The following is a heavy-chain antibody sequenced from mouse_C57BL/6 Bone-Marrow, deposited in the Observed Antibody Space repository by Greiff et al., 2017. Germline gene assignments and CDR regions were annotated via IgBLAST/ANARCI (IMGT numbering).Heavy chain of an antibody. D-gene: IGHD3-2*02. CDR3: ARRGSSGFDY. J-gene: IGHJ2*01. CDR2: INPTSGGT. CDR1: GYTFTDYY. Sequence: EVQLQQSGPELVKPGASVKISCKASGYTFTDYYMNWVKQSPGKSLEWIGDINPTSGGTSYNQKFKGKATLTVDKSSSTAYMELRSLTSEDAAVYYCARRGSSGFDYWGQGTTLTVSA. V-gene: IGHV1-26*01.